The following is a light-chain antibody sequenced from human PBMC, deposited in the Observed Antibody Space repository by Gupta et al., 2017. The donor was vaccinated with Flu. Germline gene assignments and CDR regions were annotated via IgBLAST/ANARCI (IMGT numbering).Light chain of an antibody. CDR3: SSFTSSSTRV. CDR1: SSHVGAYNY. CDR2: EVS. J-gene: IGLJ3*02. V-gene: IGLV2-14*01. Sequence: QSALTQPASVSGSPGQSITISCTGTSSHVGAYNYVSWYQQHPGKAPKLMLYEVSNRPSGVSNRFSGSKSGNTASLTISGLQAEDEADYYCSSFTSSSTRVFGGGTKLTVL.